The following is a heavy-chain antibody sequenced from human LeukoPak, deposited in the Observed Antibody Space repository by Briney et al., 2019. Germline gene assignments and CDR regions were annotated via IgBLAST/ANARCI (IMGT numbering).Heavy chain of an antibody. Sequence: GASVKVSCKASGYTFTSYGISWVRQAPGQGLEWMGWISAYNGNTNYAQKLQGRVTMTTDTSTSTAYMELRSLRSDDTAVYYCATAKLGYCSSTSCRGYYYYGMDVWGQGTTVTVSS. CDR1: GYTFTSYG. CDR3: ATAKLGYCSSTSCRGYYYYGMDV. CDR2: ISAYNGNT. J-gene: IGHJ6*02. D-gene: IGHD2-2*01. V-gene: IGHV1-18*01.